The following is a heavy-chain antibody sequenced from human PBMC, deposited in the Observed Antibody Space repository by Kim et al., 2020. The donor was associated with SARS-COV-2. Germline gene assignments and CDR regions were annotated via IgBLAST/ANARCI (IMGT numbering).Heavy chain of an antibody. J-gene: IGHJ4*02. CDR3: ARDPDYYDSSGPFDY. Sequence: GYVKGRFTISRENSKNTLYLQMNSLRAEDTAVYYCARDPDYYDSSGPFDYWGQATLVTVSS. V-gene: IGHV3-30*01. D-gene: IGHD3-22*01.